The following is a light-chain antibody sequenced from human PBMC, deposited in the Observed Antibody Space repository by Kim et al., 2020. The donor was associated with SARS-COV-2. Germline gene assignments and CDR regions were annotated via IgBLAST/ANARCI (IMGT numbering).Light chain of an antibody. CDR1: SSNIGNNV. CDR2: DNN. V-gene: IGLV1-51*01. Sequence: GQKVTISCSGSSSNIGNNVVSCYQHLPATAPKLLIYDNNKRPSGIPDRFSGSKSGTSATLGITGLQTGDEADFYCGTWDSSLSAVVFGGGTQLTVL. CDR3: GTWDSSLSAVV. J-gene: IGLJ3*02.